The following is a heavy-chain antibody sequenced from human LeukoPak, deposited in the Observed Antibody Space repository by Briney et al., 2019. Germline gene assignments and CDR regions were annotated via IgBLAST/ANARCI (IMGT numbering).Heavy chain of an antibody. J-gene: IGHJ4*02. CDR1: GFTFSSYS. V-gene: IGHV3-21*05. CDR3: ARDLGSGWYGGDY. Sequence: GGSLRLSCAASGFTFSSYSMNWVRQAPGKGLEWVSYISSSSSYIYYADSVKGRFTISRDNAKNSLYLQMNSLRAEDTAVYYCARDLGSGWYGGDYWGQGTLVTVSS. D-gene: IGHD6-19*01. CDR2: ISSSSSYI.